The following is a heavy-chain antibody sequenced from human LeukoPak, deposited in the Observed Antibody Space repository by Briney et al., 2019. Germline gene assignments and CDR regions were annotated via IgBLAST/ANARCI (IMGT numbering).Heavy chain of an antibody. CDR3: ARVFDYGSGTFDL. J-gene: IGHJ2*01. Sequence: SETLSLTCTVSGGSLSSYYWGWIRQPPGKGLEWIGYIYYSGSTTYNPSLRRRVTISVDTSKNQFSLKLSSVTAADTAVYYCARVFDYGSGTFDLWGRGTLVTVSS. CDR1: GGSLSSYY. V-gene: IGHV4-59*01. CDR2: IYYSGST. D-gene: IGHD3-10*01.